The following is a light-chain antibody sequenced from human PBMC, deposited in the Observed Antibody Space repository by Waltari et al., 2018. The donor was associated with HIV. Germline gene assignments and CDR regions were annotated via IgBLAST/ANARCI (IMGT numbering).Light chain of an antibody. CDR3: GTWDTSLSGVV. CDR1: NSNIGKNY. J-gene: IGLJ3*02. V-gene: IGLV1-51*01. Sequence: QSVLTQPPSVSAAPGEKVTISCSGSNSNIGKNYVSWYQQFPGTAPKLLIFDSNGRPSGIPERFSGSQSGTSATLDIAGLQTGDEADYYCGTWDTSLSGVVFGGGTKVTVL. CDR2: DSN.